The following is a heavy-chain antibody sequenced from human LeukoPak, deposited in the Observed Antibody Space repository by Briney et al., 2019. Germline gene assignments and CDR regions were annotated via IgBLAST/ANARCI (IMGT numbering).Heavy chain of an antibody. CDR3: ARENSYSSTGGYYYYYYYMDV. Sequence: RSGGSLRLSCAASGFTFDDYGMSWVRQAPGKGLEWVSGINWNGGSTGYADSVKGRFTISRDNAKNSLYLQMNSLRAEDTALYYCARENSYSSTGGYYYYYYYMDVWGKGTTVTVSS. D-gene: IGHD6-13*01. V-gene: IGHV3-20*04. CDR2: INWNGGST. CDR1: GFTFDDYG. J-gene: IGHJ6*03.